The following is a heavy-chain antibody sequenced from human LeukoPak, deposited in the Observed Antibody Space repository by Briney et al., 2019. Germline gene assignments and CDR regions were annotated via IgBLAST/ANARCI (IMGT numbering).Heavy chain of an antibody. J-gene: IGHJ4*02. Sequence: SETLSLTCTVSGGSISSSSYYWGWIRQPPGKELEWIGSIYYSGSTYYNPSLKSRVTISVDTSKNQFSLKLSSVTAADTAVYYCARLPTMVRELDYWGQGTLVTVSS. CDR2: IYYSGST. CDR1: GGSISSSSYY. CDR3: ARLPTMVRELDY. D-gene: IGHD3-10*01. V-gene: IGHV4-39*01.